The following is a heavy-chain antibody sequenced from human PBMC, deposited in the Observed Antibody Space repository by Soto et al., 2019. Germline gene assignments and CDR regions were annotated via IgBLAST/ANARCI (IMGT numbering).Heavy chain of an antibody. CDR2: ISGSGGST. V-gene: IGHV3-23*01. CDR3: AKAREGVVLQVQAYYYYGMDV. Sequence: EVQLLESGGGLVQPGGSLRLSCAASGFTFSSYAMSWVRQAPGKGLEWVSAISGSGGSTYYADSVKGRFSISRDNSKNTLYLQMNSLRAEDTAVYYCAKAREGVVLQVQAYYYYGMDVWGQGTTVTVSS. CDR1: GFTFSSYA. D-gene: IGHD3-3*01. J-gene: IGHJ6*02.